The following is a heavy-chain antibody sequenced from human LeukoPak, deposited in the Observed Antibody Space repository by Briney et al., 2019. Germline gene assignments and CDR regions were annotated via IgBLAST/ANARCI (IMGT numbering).Heavy chain of an antibody. CDR2: IIPIFGTA. CDR1: GGTFSSYA. Sequence: SVKVSCKASGGTFSSYAISWVRQAPGQGLEWMGGIIPIFGTANYAQKFQGRVTITADESTGTAYMELSSLRSEDTAVYYCASSAAARLYYYYGMDVWGQGTTVTVSS. D-gene: IGHD6-13*01. J-gene: IGHJ6*02. CDR3: ASSAAARLYYYYGMDV. V-gene: IGHV1-69*13.